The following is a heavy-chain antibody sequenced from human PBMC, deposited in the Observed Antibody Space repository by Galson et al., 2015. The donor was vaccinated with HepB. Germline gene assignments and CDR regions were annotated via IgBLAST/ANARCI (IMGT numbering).Heavy chain of an antibody. CDR2: ISSSSSYI. J-gene: IGHJ4*02. Sequence: SLRLSCAASGFTFSSYSMNWVRQAPGKGLEWVSSISSSSSYIYYADSVKGRFTISRDNAKNSLYLQLNSLRADDTAVYYRARNGQRITIFGVAENDYWGQGTLVTVSS. CDR1: GFTFSSYS. D-gene: IGHD3-3*01. CDR3: ARNGQRITIFGVAENDY. V-gene: IGHV3-21*01.